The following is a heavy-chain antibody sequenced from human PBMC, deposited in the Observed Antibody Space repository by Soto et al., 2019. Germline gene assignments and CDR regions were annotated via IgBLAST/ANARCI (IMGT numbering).Heavy chain of an antibody. CDR2: FIPMHGTT. D-gene: IGHD3-16*01. V-gene: IGHV1-69*01. CDR3: ARGWGLVS. Sequence: QMEQSGAEVRKPGSSVKVSCKPSGGSLTSYPMAWVRQAPGQGFEWMGGFIPMHGTTEYAQKFQGRVTITADESTNRATLELTGLTSEDTAVYYCARGWGLVSWGQGTLVNVSS. J-gene: IGHJ4*02. CDR1: GGSLTSYP.